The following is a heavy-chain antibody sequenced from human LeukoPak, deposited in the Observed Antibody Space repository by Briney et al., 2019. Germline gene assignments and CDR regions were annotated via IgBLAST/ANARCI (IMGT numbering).Heavy chain of an antibody. CDR1: GFTFSSYS. CDR3: ARSSGSYYNHDH. J-gene: IGHJ4*02. V-gene: IGHV3-48*02. D-gene: IGHD3-10*01. CDR2: ISSSSSTI. Sequence: GGSLRLSCVASGFTFSSYSMNWVRQAPGKGLEWVSYISSSSSTIFYADSVKGRFTVSRDNPKNSLYLQMNSLRDEDTAVYYCARSSGSYYNHDHWGQGTLVTVSS.